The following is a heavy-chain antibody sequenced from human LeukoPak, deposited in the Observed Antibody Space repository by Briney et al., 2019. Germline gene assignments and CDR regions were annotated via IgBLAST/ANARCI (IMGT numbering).Heavy chain of an antibody. CDR1: GGTFSSYA. CDR3: ATVENYYGSGSYPDY. CDR2: IIPIFGTA. V-gene: IGHV1-69*06. D-gene: IGHD3-10*01. Sequence: GASVKVSCKASGGTFSSYAISWVRQAPGQGLEWMGGIIPIFGTANYAQKFQGRVTMTEDTSTDTAYMELSSLRSEDTAVYYCATVENYYGSGSYPDYWGQGTLVTVSS. J-gene: IGHJ4*02.